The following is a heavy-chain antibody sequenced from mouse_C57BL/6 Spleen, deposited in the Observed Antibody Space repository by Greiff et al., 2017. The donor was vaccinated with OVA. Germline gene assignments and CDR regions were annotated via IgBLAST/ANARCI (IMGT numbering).Heavy chain of an antibody. V-gene: IGHV1-55*01. D-gene: IGHD2-5*01. Sequence: QVQLQQSGAELVKPGASVKMSCKASGYTFTSYWITWVKQRPGQGLEWIGDIYPGSGSTNYNEKFKSKATLTVDTSSSTAYMQLSSLTSEDSAVYYCARRYYSNYGGYFDVWGTGTTVTVSS. CDR2: IYPGSGST. J-gene: IGHJ1*03. CDR1: GYTFTSYW. CDR3: ARRYYSNYGGYFDV.